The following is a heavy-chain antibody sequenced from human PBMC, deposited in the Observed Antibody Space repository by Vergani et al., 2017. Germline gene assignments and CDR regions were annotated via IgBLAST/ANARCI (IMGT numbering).Heavy chain of an antibody. J-gene: IGHJ6*02. CDR3: ARDGRIAAAGTGYYGMDV. D-gene: IGHD6-13*01. CDR1: GFTFSDYY. V-gene: IGHV3-11*05. CDR2: ISSSSSYT. Sequence: QVQLVESGGGVVQPGRSLRLSCAASGFTFSDYYMSWIRQAPGKGLEWVSYISSSSSYTNYADSVKGRFTISRDNAKNSLYLQMNSLRAEDTAVYYCARDGRIAAAGTGYYGMDVWGQGTTVTVSS.